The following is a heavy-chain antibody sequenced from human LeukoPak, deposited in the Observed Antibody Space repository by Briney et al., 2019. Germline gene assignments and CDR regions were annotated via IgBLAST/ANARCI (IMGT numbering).Heavy chain of an antibody. J-gene: IGHJ4*02. Sequence: PGGSLRLSCAASGFTFDDYGMSWVRQAPGKGLEWVSGINWNGGSTGYADSVKGRFTISRDNAKNSLYLQMNSLRAEDTALYYCVRFRGYSGSWYGPKAFDYWGQGTLVTVSS. D-gene: IGHD6-13*01. CDR3: VRFRGYSGSWYGPKAFDY. CDR1: GFTFDDYG. V-gene: IGHV3-20*04. CDR2: INWNGGST.